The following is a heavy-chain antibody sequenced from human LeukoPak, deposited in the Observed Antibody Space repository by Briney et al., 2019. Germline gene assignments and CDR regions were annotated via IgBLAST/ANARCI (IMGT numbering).Heavy chain of an antibody. CDR1: GFTFSSYW. D-gene: IGHD3-16*02. Sequence: SGGSLRLSCAASGFTFSSYWMSWVRQAPGKGLVWVSRINSDGSSTSYADSVKGRFTISRDNAKNTLYLQMNSLRAEDTAVYYCARVSRDYVWGSYRYGFEYFQHWGQGTLVTVSS. CDR2: INSDGSST. J-gene: IGHJ1*01. CDR3: ARVSRDYVWGSYRYGFEYFQH. V-gene: IGHV3-74*01.